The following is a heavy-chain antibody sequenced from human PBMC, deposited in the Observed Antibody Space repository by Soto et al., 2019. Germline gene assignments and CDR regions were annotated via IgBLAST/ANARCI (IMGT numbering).Heavy chain of an antibody. CDR3: ARGRRFTSGTYRAHYNSGLDV. D-gene: IGHD3-10*01. CDR1: GGSFSDYS. J-gene: IGHJ6*02. CDR2: INQSGGT. V-gene: IGHV4-34*01. Sequence: SPTCVVYGGSFSDYSLKWIRQAPFKWVEFIVDINQSGGTTYRPSLKSRVTMSIYTPKQEFSLKVSSVTAADTAVYYCARGRRFTSGTYRAHYNSGLDVWGQGTTVTVSS.